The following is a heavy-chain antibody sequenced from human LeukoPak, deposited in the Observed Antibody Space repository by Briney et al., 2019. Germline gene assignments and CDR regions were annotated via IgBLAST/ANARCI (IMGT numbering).Heavy chain of an antibody. Sequence: ASVKVSCRASGYIFTGYYMHWVRQAPGQGLEWMGWINPNSGDTNFAQKFQGRVTMTRDTSISTAYMELSRLRSDDTAVYYCARAREPGIAVAGTFDYWGQGTLVTVSS. D-gene: IGHD6-19*01. J-gene: IGHJ4*02. CDR1: GYIFTGYY. CDR2: INPNSGDT. CDR3: ARAREPGIAVAGTFDY. V-gene: IGHV1-2*02.